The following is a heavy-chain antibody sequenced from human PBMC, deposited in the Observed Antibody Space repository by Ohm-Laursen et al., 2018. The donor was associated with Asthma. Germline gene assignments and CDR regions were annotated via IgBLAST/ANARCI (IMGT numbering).Heavy chain of an antibody. Sequence: GSLRLSCSASGFPLSSYWMSWVRQAPGKGLEWVASVNEDGSAKYYADSVKGRFTFLKDNAKNSQDLQMNSLRAGDTAVYYCARGSATRLSYYYGMDVWGQGTTVTVSS. CDR2: VNEDGSAK. CDR3: ARGSATRLSYYYGMDV. J-gene: IGHJ6*02. D-gene: IGHD2-15*01. CDR1: GFPLSSYW. V-gene: IGHV3-7*01.